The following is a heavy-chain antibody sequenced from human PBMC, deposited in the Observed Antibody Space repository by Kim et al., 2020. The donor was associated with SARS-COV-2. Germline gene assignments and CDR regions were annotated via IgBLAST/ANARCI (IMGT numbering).Heavy chain of an antibody. CDR1: TFAFSIYE. V-gene: IGHV3-48*03. D-gene: IGHD4-17*01. J-gene: IGHJ3*02. CDR2: ISNTGDTV. CDR3: APTTPRENSFNI. Sequence: GGSLRLSCAASTFAFSIYELNWLRQAQGKGLEWLSYISNTGDTVYYAASIEGRFTISRDNANNSLYLQMDSLRVEDTAVYYCAPTTPRENSFNIWCQGT.